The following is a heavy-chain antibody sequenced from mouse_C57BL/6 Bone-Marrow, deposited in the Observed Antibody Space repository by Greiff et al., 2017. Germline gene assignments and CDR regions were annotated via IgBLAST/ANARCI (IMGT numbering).Heavy chain of an antibody. J-gene: IGHJ2*01. V-gene: IGHV1-81*01. Sequence: QVQLKQSGAELVRPGASVKLSCKASGYTFTSYGISWVKQRTGQGLEWIGEIYPRSGNTYYNEKFKGKATLTADKSSSTAYMELRSLTSEDSAVYFCASPYYYGSRGNYWGQGTTLTVSS. CDR3: ASPYYYGSRGNY. D-gene: IGHD1-1*01. CDR2: IYPRSGNT. CDR1: GYTFTSYG.